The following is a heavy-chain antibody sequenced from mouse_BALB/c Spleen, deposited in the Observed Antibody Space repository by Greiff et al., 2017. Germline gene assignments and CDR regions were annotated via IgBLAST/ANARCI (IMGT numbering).Heavy chain of an antibody. J-gene: IGHJ2*01. Sequence: EVKLVESGGGLVQPGGSLRLSCATSGFTFTDYYMSWVRQPPGKALEWLGFIRNKANGYTTEYSASVKCRFTISRDNSQSILYLQMNTLRAEDSATYYCARDSSGFYFDYWGQGTTLTVSS. V-gene: IGHV7-3*02. CDR1: GFTFTDYY. CDR2: IRNKANGYTT. D-gene: IGHD3-1*01. CDR3: ARDSSGFYFDY.